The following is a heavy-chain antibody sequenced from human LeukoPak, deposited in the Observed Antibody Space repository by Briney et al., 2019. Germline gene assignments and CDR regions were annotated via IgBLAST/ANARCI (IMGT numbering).Heavy chain of an antibody. CDR1: GFTFSSYA. J-gene: IGHJ4*02. V-gene: IGHV3-23*01. CDR3: AKTWDTMIVVASDY. D-gene: IGHD3-22*01. CDR2: ISGSGGST. Sequence: GGSLRLSCAASGFTFSSYAMSWIRQAPGKGLEWVSAISGSGGSTYYADSVKGRFTISRDNSKNTLYLQMNSLRAEDTAVYYCAKTWDTMIVVASDYWGQGTLVTVSS.